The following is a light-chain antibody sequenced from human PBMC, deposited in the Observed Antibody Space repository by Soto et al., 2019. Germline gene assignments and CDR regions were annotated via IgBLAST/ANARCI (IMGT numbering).Light chain of an antibody. J-gene: IGLJ1*01. CDR3: CSYAGSSTFYV. CDR1: SSDVGSYNL. CDR2: EVS. V-gene: IGLV2-23*02. Sequence: QSALTQPASVSGSPGQSITISCTGTSSDVGSYNLVSWYQQHPGKAPKLMIYEVSKRPSGVSNRFSGSKSGNTASLTISGLLAEDEADYYCCSYAGSSTFYVFGTGTKVPS.